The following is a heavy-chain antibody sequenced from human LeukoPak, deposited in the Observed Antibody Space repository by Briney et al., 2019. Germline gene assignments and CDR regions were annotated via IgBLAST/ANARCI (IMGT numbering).Heavy chain of an antibody. D-gene: IGHD6-13*01. J-gene: IGHJ4*02. Sequence: SVKVSCKASGGTFSSYAISWVRQAPGRGLEWMGGIIPIFGTANYAQKFQGRVTITADESTSTAYMELSSLRSEDTAVYYCARGEGFSSWFLDYWGQGTLVTVSS. V-gene: IGHV1-69*13. CDR2: IIPIFGTA. CDR3: ARGEGFSSWFLDY. CDR1: GGTFSSYA.